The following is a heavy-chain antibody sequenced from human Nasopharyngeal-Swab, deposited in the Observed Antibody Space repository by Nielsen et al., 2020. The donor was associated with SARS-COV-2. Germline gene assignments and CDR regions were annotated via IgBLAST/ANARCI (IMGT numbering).Heavy chain of an antibody. Sequence: GGSLRLSCTASGFTFGDYAMSWFRQAPGKGLEWVGFIRCKAYGGTTEYAASVKGRFTISRDDSKSITYLQMNSLKTEDTAVYYCTSQSPYGDYSDYWGQGTLVTVSS. CDR2: IRCKAYGGTT. J-gene: IGHJ4*02. V-gene: IGHV3-49*03. D-gene: IGHD4-17*01. CDR3: TSQSPYGDYSDY. CDR1: GFTFGDYA.